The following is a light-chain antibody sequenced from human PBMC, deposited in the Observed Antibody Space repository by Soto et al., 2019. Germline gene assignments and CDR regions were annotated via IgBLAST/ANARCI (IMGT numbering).Light chain of an antibody. CDR2: AAS. CDR1: QSVSSSQ. Sequence: EVVLTQSPGTLSLSPGERATLSCRASQSVSSSQLTWFQQKPGQAPRLLIYAASNRAAGIPDRFSGSGSGTDFTLTISRLEPEDFALYYCQQRYNWPLTFGGGTKVDIK. V-gene: IGKV3D-20*02. J-gene: IGKJ4*01. CDR3: QQRYNWPLT.